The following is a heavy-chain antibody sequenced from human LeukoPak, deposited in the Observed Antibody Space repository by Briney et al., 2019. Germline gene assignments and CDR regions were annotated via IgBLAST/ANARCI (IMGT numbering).Heavy chain of an antibody. J-gene: IGHJ4*02. CDR1: GFTFSSYW. CDR3: AADILTGWSIDY. Sequence: GGSLRLSCAASGFTFSSYWMHWVRQAPGKGLVWVSRINSDGSTTSYADSVKGRFTISRDNAKNTLYLQMNSLRAEDTAVYYRAADILTGWSIDYWGQGALVTVSS. CDR2: INSDGSTT. D-gene: IGHD3-9*01. V-gene: IGHV3-74*01.